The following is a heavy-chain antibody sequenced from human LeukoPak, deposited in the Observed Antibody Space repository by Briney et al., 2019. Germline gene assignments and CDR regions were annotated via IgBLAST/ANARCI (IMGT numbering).Heavy chain of an antibody. D-gene: IGHD2-2*01. CDR1: GGSISSSGYY. CDR3: AKDQLGRYCSSTSCFP. J-gene: IGHJ5*02. V-gene: IGHV4-30-2*01. CDR2: IYHSGST. Sequence: SQTLSLTCTVSGGSISSSGYYWSWIRQPPGKGLEWIGYIYHSGSTYYNPSLKSRVTISVDRSKNQFSLRLNSVTAADTAVYYCAKDQLGRYCSSTSCFPWGQGTLVTVSS.